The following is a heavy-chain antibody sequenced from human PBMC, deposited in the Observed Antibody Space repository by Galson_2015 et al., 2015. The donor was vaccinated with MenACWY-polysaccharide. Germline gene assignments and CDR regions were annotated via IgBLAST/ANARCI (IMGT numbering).Heavy chain of an antibody. V-gene: IGHV3-48*01. CDR2: ISSGSSTI. J-gene: IGHJ4*02. D-gene: IGHD1-26*01. Sequence: SLRLSCAASRFTFSSYSMSRVRQAPGKGLEWVSYISSGSSTIYYADSVKGRFTISRDNAKNSLYLQMNSLRAEDTAVYYCARDWYSGKYYYSDYWGQGTLVTVSS. CDR3: ARDWYSGKYYYSDY. CDR1: RFTFSSYS.